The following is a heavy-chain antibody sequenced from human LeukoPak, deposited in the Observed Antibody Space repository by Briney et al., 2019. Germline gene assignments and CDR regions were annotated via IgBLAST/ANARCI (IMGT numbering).Heavy chain of an antibody. Sequence: ASVKVSCKASGYTFTRFYLYWLRQAPGQGLEWMGTINPNGNTPRYAQKFQGRVTMTKDTSTSTIYLELTSLRSEDTAVYYCARVHYYGSGSYSGGAFDIWGQGTMVTVSS. V-gene: IGHV1-46*01. J-gene: IGHJ3*02. CDR2: INPNGNTP. CDR3: ARVHYYGSGSYSGGAFDI. D-gene: IGHD3-10*01. CDR1: GYTFTRFY.